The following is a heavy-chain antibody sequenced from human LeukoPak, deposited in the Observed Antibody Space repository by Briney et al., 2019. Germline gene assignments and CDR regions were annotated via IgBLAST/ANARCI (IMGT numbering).Heavy chain of an antibody. J-gene: IGHJ4*02. CDR1: GFTFSSYS. CDR2: ISGSSSYI. CDR3: ASTYDSSGYTFDY. D-gene: IGHD3-22*01. V-gene: IGHV3-21*01. Sequence: PGGSLRLSCAASGFTFSSYSMNWVRQAPGKGLEWVSSISGSSSYIYYADSVKGRFTISRDNAKNSLYLQMNSLRAEDTAVYYCASTYDSSGYTFDYWGQGTLVTVSS.